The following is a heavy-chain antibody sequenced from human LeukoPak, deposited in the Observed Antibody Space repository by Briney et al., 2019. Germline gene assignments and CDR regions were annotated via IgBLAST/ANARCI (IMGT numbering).Heavy chain of an antibody. V-gene: IGHV3-30*18. CDR1: GFTFSSYG. J-gene: IGHJ4*02. Sequence: GGSRRLSCAASGFTFSSYGMHWVRQAPGKGLEWVAVISYDGSNKYYADSVKGRFTISRDNSKNTLYLQMNSLRAEDTAVYYCAKVGTYYYDSSGYLDYWGQGTLVTVSS. D-gene: IGHD3-22*01. CDR3: AKVGTYYYDSSGYLDY. CDR2: ISYDGSNK.